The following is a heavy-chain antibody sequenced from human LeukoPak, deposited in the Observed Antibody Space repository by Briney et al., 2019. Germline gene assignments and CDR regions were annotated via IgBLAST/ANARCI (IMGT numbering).Heavy chain of an antibody. CDR2: INHSGST. CDR3: ARGLSVTTPDDY. V-gene: IGHV4-34*01. D-gene: IGHD4-11*01. Sequence: SETLSLTCAVFGGSFSGHYWSWIRQPPGKGLEWIGEINHSGSTNYNPSLKSRVTISVDTSKNQFSLKLSSVTAADTAVYYCARGLSVTTPDDYWGQGTLVTVSS. CDR1: GGSFSGHY. J-gene: IGHJ4*02.